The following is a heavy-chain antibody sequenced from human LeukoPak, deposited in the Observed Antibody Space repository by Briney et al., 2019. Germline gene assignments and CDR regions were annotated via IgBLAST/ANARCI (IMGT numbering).Heavy chain of an antibody. D-gene: IGHD3-10*01. CDR2: ISYSGGST. J-gene: IGHJ3*02. V-gene: IGHV3-23*01. CDR1: GFTFSDYY. CDR3: AKDDGGSPPDAFDI. Sequence: PGGSLRLSCAASGFTFSDYYMSWIRQAPGKGLEWVSTISYSGGSTYYADSVKGRFAISRDSSKNTLYLQMNGLRGEDTAVYYCAKDDGGSPPDAFDIWGQGTLVTVSS.